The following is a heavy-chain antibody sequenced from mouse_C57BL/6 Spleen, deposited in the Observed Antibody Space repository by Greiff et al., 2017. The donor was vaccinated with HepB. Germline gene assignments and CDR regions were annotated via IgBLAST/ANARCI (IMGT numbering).Heavy chain of an antibody. CDR3: ARKEDGYDDYAMDY. CDR2: INPNYGTT. D-gene: IGHD2-2*01. V-gene: IGHV1-39*01. Sequence: QLQQSGPELVKPGASVKISCKASGYSFTDYNMNWVKQSNGKSLEWIGVINPNYGTTSYNQKFKGKATLTVDQSSSTAYMQPNSLTSEDSAVYYCARKEDGYDDYAMDYWGQGTSVTVSS. J-gene: IGHJ4*01. CDR1: GYSFTDYN.